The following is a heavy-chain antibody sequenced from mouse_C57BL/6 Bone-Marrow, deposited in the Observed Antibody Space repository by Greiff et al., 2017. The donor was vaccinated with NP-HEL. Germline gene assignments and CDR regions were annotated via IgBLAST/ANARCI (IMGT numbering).Heavy chain of an antibody. D-gene: IGHD2-3*01. J-gene: IGHJ1*03. Sequence: QVQLQQPGAELVKPGASVKLSCKASGYTFTSYWMHWVKQRPGQGLEWIGMIHPNSGSNNYNEKFKSKATLTVDKSSSTAYMQLSSLTSEDSAVYYCVFGYFSYWYFDVWGTGTTVTVSS. CDR3: VFGYFSYWYFDV. V-gene: IGHV1-64*01. CDR1: GYTFTSYW. CDR2: IHPNSGSN.